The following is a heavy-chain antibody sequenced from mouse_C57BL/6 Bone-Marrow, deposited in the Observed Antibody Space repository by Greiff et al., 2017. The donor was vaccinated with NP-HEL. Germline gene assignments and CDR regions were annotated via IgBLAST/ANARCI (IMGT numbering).Heavy chain of an antibody. D-gene: IGHD1-1*01. CDR2: IDPENGDT. CDR1: GFNIKDDY. J-gene: IGHJ2*01. V-gene: IGHV14-4*01. CDR3: NALFITTVVDDY. Sequence: VQLQQSGAELVRPGASVKLSCTASGFNIKDDYMHWVKQRPEQGLEWIGWIDPENGDTEYASKFQGKATMTADTSSNTAYLQLSSLTSEDTADYYCNALFITTVVDDYWGQGTTLTVSS.